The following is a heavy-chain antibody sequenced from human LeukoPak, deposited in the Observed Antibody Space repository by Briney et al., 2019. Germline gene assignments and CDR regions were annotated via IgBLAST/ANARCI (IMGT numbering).Heavy chain of an antibody. V-gene: IGHV3-48*01. CDR1: GFNFSTYW. CDR2: ISSSSSTI. D-gene: IGHD5-12*01. J-gene: IGHJ4*02. Sequence: GGSLRLSCTASGFNFSTYWMTWVRQAPGKGVEWVSYISSSSSTIYYADSVKGRFTISRDNAKNSLYLQMNSLRAEGTAVYYCARTDIVATIDYWGQGTLVTVSS. CDR3: ARTDIVATIDY.